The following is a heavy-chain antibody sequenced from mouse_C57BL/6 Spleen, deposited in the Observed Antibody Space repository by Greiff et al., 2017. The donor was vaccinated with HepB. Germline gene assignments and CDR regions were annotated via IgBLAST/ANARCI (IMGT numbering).Heavy chain of an antibody. D-gene: IGHD2-3*01. CDR2: ISDGGSYT. V-gene: IGHV5-4*01. CDR3: ARGGGWLPFAY. J-gene: IGHJ3*01. Sequence: DVQLVESGGGLVKPGGSLKLSCAASGFTFSSYAMSWVRQTPEKRLEWVATISDGGSYTYYPDNVKGRFTISRDNAKNNLYLQMSHLKSEDTAMYYCARGGGWLPFAYWGQGTLVTVSA. CDR1: GFTFSSYA.